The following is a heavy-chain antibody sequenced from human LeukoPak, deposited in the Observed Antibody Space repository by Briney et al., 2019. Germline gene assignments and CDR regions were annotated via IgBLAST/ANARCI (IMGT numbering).Heavy chain of an antibody. Sequence: PGGSLRLSCAASGFTFSSYGMHWVRQAPGKGLEWVAVIWYDGSNKYYADSVKGRFTISRDNAKNSLYLQMNSLRAEDTAVYYCAREFWSGGFEPWGQGTLVTVSS. CDR3: AREFWSGGFEP. CDR2: IWYDGSNK. CDR1: GFTFSSYG. J-gene: IGHJ5*02. D-gene: IGHD3-3*01. V-gene: IGHV3-33*01.